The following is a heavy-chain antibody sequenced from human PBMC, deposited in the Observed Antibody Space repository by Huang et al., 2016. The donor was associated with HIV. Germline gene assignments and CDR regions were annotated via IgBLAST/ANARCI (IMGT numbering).Heavy chain of an antibody. D-gene: IGHD4-17*01. CDR3: ARGQLGSYGDYDVLY. Sequence: QVQLVQSGAEVKTPGSSVKVSCKASGGTFSKYAISWVRQAPGQGLEWVGGISPMFGTPNYARKVQGRVTITADDSTSTTDVEVSSLRSEDTALYYCARGQLGSYGDYDVLYWGQGTLVTVSS. CDR1: GGTFSKYA. CDR2: ISPMFGTP. J-gene: IGHJ4*02. V-gene: IGHV1-69*13.